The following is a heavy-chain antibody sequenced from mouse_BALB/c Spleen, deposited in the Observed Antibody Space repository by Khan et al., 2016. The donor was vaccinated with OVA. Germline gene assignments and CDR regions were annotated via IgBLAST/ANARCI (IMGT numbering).Heavy chain of an antibody. CDR3: ARVYGGDFDY. V-gene: IGHV3-2*02. Sequence: VQLQESGPGLVKPSQSPSLTCTVTGYSITTDYAWNWIRQFPGNKLEWMGFISYSGNTKYNPSLKSRISITRDTSKNQFFLQLKSVTTEDTARYFCARVYGGDFDYWGQGTTLTVSS. J-gene: IGHJ2*01. D-gene: IGHD1-1*01. CDR2: ISYSGNT. CDR1: GYSITTDYA.